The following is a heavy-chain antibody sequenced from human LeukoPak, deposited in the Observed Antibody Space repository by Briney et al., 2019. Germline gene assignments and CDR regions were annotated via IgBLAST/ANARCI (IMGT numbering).Heavy chain of an antibody. CDR1: GGSIGSSSYY. D-gene: IGHD6-19*01. Sequence: SETLSLTCTVSGGSIGSSSYYWGWIRQPPGKGLNWIGSIYYSGSTYYNPSLKSRVTISVDTSKNQFSLKLSAVTAADTAMYYCAREDAVSSDDAFDLWGQGTMVTVS. V-gene: IGHV4-39*07. J-gene: IGHJ3*01. CDR2: IYYSGST. CDR3: AREDAVSSDDAFDL.